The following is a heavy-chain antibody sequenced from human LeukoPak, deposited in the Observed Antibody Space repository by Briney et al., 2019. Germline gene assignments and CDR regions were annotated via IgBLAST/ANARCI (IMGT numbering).Heavy chain of an antibody. Sequence: GGSLRLSCAASGFTFSSYSMNWVRQAPRKGLEWVSSISSSSSYIYYADSVKGRFTISRDNAKNSLYLQMNSLRAEDTAVYYCARGDIVGATWAYFDYWGQGTLVTVSS. CDR1: GFTFSSYS. V-gene: IGHV3-21*01. CDR2: ISSSSSYI. J-gene: IGHJ4*02. D-gene: IGHD1-26*01. CDR3: ARGDIVGATWAYFDY.